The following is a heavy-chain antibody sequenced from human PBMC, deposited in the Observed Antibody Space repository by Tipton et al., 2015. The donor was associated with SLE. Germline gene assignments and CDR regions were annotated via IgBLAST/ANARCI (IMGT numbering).Heavy chain of an antibody. CDR3: ARDRHSSSWYYFDY. CDR1: GFTFDDYA. Sequence: SLRLSCAASGFTFDDYAMHWVRQAPGKRLEWVSVIYSGGSTYYADSVKGRFTISRDNSKNTLYLQMNSLRAEDTAVYYCARDRHSSSWYYFDYWGQGTLVTVSS. V-gene: IGHV3-53*01. J-gene: IGHJ4*02. D-gene: IGHD6-13*01. CDR2: IYSGGST.